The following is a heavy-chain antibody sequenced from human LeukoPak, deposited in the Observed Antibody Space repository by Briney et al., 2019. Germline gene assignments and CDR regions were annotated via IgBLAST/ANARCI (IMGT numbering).Heavy chain of an antibody. D-gene: IGHD1-26*01. J-gene: IGHJ4*02. Sequence: PSETLSLTCTVSGGSISSGGYYWSWIRQPPGKGLEWIGYIYHSGSTYYNPSLKSRVTISVDRSKNQFSLKLSSVTAADTAVYYCARAPTQGGATSFDYWGQGTLVTVSS. CDR3: ARAPTQGGATSFDY. CDR1: GGSISSGGYY. V-gene: IGHV4-30-2*01. CDR2: IYHSGST.